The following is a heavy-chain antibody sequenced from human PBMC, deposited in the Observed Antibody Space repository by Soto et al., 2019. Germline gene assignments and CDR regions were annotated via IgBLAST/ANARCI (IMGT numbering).Heavy chain of an antibody. Sequence: SVKVSCKASGGTFSSYAISWVRQAPGQGLEWMGGIIPIFGTANYAQKFQGRVTITADESTSTAYMELSSLRSEDTAVYYCAIRGYCSSTSCQKSGYYGMDVWGQGTTVTVSS. CDR2: IIPIFGTA. D-gene: IGHD2-2*01. CDR1: GGTFSSYA. V-gene: IGHV1-69*13. J-gene: IGHJ6*02. CDR3: AIRGYCSSTSCQKSGYYGMDV.